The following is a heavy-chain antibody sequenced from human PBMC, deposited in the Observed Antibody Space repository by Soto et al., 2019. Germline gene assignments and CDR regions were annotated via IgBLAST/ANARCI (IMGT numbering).Heavy chain of an antibody. CDR3: ARGVLRTFGGVIEQIDY. Sequence: QVQLVESGGGVVQPGRSLRLSCAASGFTFSSYAMHWVRQAPGKGLEWVAVISYDGSNKYYADSVKGRFTISRDNSKNTLYLQMNSLRAEDTAVYYCARGVLRTFGGVIEQIDYWGQGTLVTVSS. V-gene: IGHV3-30-3*01. D-gene: IGHD3-16*02. CDR2: ISYDGSNK. J-gene: IGHJ4*02. CDR1: GFTFSSYA.